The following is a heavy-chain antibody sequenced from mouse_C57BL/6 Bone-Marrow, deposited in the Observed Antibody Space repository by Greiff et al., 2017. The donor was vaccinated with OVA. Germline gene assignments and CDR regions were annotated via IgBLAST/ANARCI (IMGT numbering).Heavy chain of an antibody. CDR1: GYTFTSYW. D-gene: IGHD1-1*01. V-gene: IGHV1-50*01. J-gene: IGHJ1*03. Sequence: QVQLQQPGAELVKPGASVKLSCKASGYTFTSYWMQWVKQRPGQGLEWIGEIDPSDSYTTYNQKFKGKATLTVDTSSSTAYMQLSSLTAEDSAVYYCARGNTTVDWYFDVWGTGTTVTVSS. CDR2: IDPSDSYT. CDR3: ARGNTTVDWYFDV.